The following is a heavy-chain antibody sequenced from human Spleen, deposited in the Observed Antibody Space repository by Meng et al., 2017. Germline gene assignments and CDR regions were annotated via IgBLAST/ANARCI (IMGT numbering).Heavy chain of an antibody. Sequence: QVQLKQWGAGLLKPSETLSLTCAVYGGSFSGYYWSWIRQPPGKGLEWIGEINHSGSTNYNPSLKSRVTISVDTSKNQFSLKLSSVTAADTAVYYCARGTGDHYFDYWGQGTLVTVSS. V-gene: IGHV4-34*01. CDR1: GGSFSGYY. CDR3: ARGTGDHYFDY. D-gene: IGHD7-27*01. J-gene: IGHJ4*02. CDR2: INHSGST.